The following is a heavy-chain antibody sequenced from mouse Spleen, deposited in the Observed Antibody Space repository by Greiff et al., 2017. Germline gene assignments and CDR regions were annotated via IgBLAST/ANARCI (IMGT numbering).Heavy chain of an antibody. D-gene: IGHD2-13*01. J-gene: IGHJ4*01. CDR1: VFTFSDHG. CDR2: LSCGSTTI. CDR3: ARGVNAMDY. Sequence: DVMLVESGGGLVKPGGSLKLSSAATVFTFSDHGMHWVREAPEKGLAWVAYLSCGSTTIYSADTVKGRVTTSRDNAKNTLFLQMTSLRSEDTAMYYCARGVNAMDYWGQGTSVTVSS. V-gene: IGHV5-17*01.